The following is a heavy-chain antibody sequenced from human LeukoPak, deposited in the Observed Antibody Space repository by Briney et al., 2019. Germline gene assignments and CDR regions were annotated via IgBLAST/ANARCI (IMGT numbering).Heavy chain of an antibody. Sequence: PSETLSLTCAVYGGSFSGYYWSWIRQPPGKGLEWIGEINHSGSTNYNPSLRSRVTISVDTSKNQFSLKLSSVTAADTAVYYCARGRAMVTWGQGTLVTVSS. D-gene: IGHD5-18*01. V-gene: IGHV4-34*01. CDR2: INHSGST. J-gene: IGHJ4*02. CDR3: ARGRAMVT. CDR1: GGSFSGYY.